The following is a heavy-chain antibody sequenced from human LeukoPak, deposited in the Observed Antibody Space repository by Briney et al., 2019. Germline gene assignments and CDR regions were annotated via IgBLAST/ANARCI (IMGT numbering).Heavy chain of an antibody. CDR1: GFTFSSYS. CDR3: ASGSRYYDSSGYYHLEYYYYYGMDV. CDR2: IYSGGST. V-gene: IGHV3-66*01. J-gene: IGHJ6*02. D-gene: IGHD3-22*01. Sequence: GGSLRLSCAASGFTFSSYSMNWVRQAPGKGLEWVSVIYSGGSTYYADSVKGRFTISRDNSKNTLYLQMNSLRAEDTAVYYCASGSRYYDSSGYYHLEYYYYYGMDVWGQGTTVTVSS.